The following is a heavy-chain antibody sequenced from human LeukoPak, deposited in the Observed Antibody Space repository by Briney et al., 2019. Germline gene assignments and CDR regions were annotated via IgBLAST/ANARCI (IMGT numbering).Heavy chain of an antibody. V-gene: IGHV4-34*01. J-gene: IGHJ4*02. CDR1: GGSLSGYY. D-gene: IGHD3-10*01. CDR3: ARRGQLYYYGSGSYSY. CDR2: INHSGST. Sequence: SETLSLTCAVYGGSLSGYYWSWIRQPPGKGLEWIGEINHSGSTNYNPSLKSRVTISVDTSKNQFSLKLSSVTAADTAVYYCARRGQLYYYGSGSYSYWGQGTLVTVSS.